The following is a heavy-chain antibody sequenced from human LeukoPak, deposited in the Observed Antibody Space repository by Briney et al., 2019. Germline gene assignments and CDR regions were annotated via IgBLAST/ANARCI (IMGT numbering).Heavy chain of an antibody. CDR3: ARDYFGSGFFDY. D-gene: IGHD3-10*01. Sequence: SETLSLTCTVSGVSISNYYWSWIRQPPGKGLEWIGYIYYSGSTNYNPSLQSRATISVDPSKSQFSLRLSSVTAADTVVYYCARDYFGSGFFDYWGQGILVTVSS. V-gene: IGHV4-59*01. J-gene: IGHJ4*02. CDR1: GVSISNYY. CDR2: IYYSGST.